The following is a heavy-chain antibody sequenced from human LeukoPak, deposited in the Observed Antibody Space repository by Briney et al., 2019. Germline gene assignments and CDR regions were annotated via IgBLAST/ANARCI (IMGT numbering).Heavy chain of an antibody. CDR2: IYYSGST. Sequence: PSETLSLTCTVSGGSITTSSYYWGWVRQPPGKGMEWIGIIYYSGSTYYNPSLKGRVTISVDTSKNQFSLKLSSVTAADTAVYYCARAFRARYFDLWGRGTLVAVSS. D-gene: IGHD2/OR15-2a*01. V-gene: IGHV4-39*01. J-gene: IGHJ2*01. CDR1: GGSITTSSYY. CDR3: ARAFRARYFDL.